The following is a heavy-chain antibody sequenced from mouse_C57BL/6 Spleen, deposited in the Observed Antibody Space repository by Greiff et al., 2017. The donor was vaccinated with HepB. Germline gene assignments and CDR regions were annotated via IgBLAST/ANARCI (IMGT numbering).Heavy chain of an antibody. J-gene: IGHJ2*01. CDR3: ATLFFYYYGEDY. CDR2: ISSGSSTI. CDR1: GFTFSDYG. Sequence: EVKVVESGGGLVKPGGSLKLSCAASGFTFSDYGMHWVRQAPEKGLEWVAYISSGSSTIYYADTVKGRFTISRDNAKNTLFLQMTSLRSEDTAMYYCATLFFYYYGEDYWGQGTTLTVSS. V-gene: IGHV5-17*01. D-gene: IGHD1-1*01.